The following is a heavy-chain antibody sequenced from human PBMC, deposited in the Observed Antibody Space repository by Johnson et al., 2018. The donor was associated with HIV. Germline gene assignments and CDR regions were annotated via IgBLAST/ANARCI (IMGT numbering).Heavy chain of an antibody. CDR3: VREWLYDAFDI. J-gene: IGHJ3*02. V-gene: IGHV3-30*03. D-gene: IGHD3-22*01. CDR2: ITYDGTNK. CDR1: GFTFSNYA. Sequence: QVHLVESGGGVVQPGRSLRLSCTASGFTFSNYAIHWVRQAPGKGLEWVAGITYDGTNKYYADSVKGRFTLSRDNSKNTLDLQMNSLRAEDTAVYYCVREWLYDAFDIWGQGTMVSVSS.